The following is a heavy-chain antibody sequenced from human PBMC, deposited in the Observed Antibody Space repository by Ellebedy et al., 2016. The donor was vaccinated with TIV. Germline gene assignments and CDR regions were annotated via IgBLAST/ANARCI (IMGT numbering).Heavy chain of an antibody. V-gene: IGHV3-7*01. CDR2: IKQDGSKK. D-gene: IGHD5-18*01. CDR3: SSHVGTSMTH. J-gene: IGHJ4*02. Sequence: GGSLRLXCAASGFTFSSYWMHWVRQAPGKGLEWVANIKQDGSKKYYVDSVKGRFTISRDNAKNSLYLQMNSLRVEDTALYYCSSHVGTSMTHWGQGTLVTVSS. CDR1: GFTFSSYW.